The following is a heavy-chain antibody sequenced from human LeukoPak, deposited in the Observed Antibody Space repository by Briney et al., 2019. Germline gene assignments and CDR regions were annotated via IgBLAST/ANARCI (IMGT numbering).Heavy chain of an antibody. J-gene: IGHJ3*02. Sequence: GGSLRLSCAASGFTFSSCALSWVRQAPGKGLEWVSAISGSGGSTYYADSVKGRFTISRDNSKNTLYLQMNSLRAEDTAVYYCAKVRGWTYYNDAFHIWGQGTMVTVSS. V-gene: IGHV3-23*01. CDR1: GFTFSSCA. D-gene: IGHD1-26*01. CDR2: ISGSGGST. CDR3: AKVRGWTYYNDAFHI.